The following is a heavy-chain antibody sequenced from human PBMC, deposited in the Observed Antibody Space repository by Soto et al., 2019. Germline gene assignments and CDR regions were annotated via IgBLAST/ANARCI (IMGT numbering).Heavy chain of an antibody. D-gene: IGHD6-13*01. CDR2: ISSSSSYI. V-gene: IGHV3-21*01. CDR3: ASRGSSWYQGFDP. J-gene: IGHJ5*02. CDR1: GFTFSSYS. Sequence: PGGSLRLSCAASGFTFSSYSMNWVRQAPGKGLEWVSSISSSSSYIYYADSVKGRFTISRDNAKNSLYLQMNSLRAEDTAVYYCASRGSSWYQGFDPWGQGTLVTVSS.